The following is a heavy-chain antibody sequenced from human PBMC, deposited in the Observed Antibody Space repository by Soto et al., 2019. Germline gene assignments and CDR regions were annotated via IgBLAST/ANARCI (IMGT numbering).Heavy chain of an antibody. CDR3: AKVSRKGSAIDFDY. D-gene: IGHD3-10*01. CDR1: GYTFSNYD. Sequence: QVQLVQSGAELKKPGASVKVSCKASGYTFSNYDMNWVRQATGQGPEWIGWVNPNNGDTGYAQKFQGRVTLTTDISGTTAYMELTSLRSEDTAIYYCAKVSRKGSAIDFDYWGQGTLITVSS. V-gene: IGHV1-8*01. CDR2: VNPNNGDT. J-gene: IGHJ4*02.